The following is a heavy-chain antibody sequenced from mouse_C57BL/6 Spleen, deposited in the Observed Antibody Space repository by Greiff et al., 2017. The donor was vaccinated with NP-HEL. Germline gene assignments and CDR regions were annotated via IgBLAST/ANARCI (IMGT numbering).Heavy chain of an antibody. V-gene: IGHV1-55*01. CDR2: IYPGSGST. CDR1: GYTFTSYW. CDR3: ARVYYGYDGGDAMDY. D-gene: IGHD2-2*01. Sequence: QVQLKQSGAELVKPGASVKMSCKASGYTFTSYWITWVKQRPGQGLEWIGDIYPGSGSTNYNEKFKSKATLTVDTSSSTAYMQLSSLTSEDSAVYYCARVYYGYDGGDAMDYWGQGTSVTVSS. J-gene: IGHJ4*01.